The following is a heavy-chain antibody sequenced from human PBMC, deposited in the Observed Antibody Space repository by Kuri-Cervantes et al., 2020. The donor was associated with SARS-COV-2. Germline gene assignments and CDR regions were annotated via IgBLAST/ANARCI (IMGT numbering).Heavy chain of an antibody. CDR3: ARIPLLYCGSTSCLNNTDY. Sequence: SGPTLVKPTQTLTLTWTLSGFSLSSRGLYMGWIRQPPGQALDWPAFIYWVDDKCDSPSLKTRLTISKDTSKNQVVLTMTNMDPVDTATYYCARIPLLYCGSTSCLNNTDYWGQGTLVTVSS. D-gene: IGHD2-2*01. CDR2: IYWVDDK. V-gene: IGHV2-70*01. J-gene: IGHJ4*02. CDR1: GFSLSSRGLY.